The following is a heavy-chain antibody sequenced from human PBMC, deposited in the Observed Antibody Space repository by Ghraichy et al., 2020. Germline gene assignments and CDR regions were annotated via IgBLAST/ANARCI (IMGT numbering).Heavy chain of an antibody. CDR1: GFTFSRTA. V-gene: IGHV3-33*01. CDR2: IWTDGTYT. J-gene: IGHJ4*02. D-gene: IGHD2-21*01. CDR3: ATTPSRVVIASTSFYFDF. Sequence: GESLNISCEASGFTFSRTAMHWVRQAPGKGLEWVAGIWTDGTYTYYLDSVKARFTISRDNSKNTVSLQMDSLRAEDTAVYYCATTPSRVVIASTSFYFDFWGQGTLVTVSS.